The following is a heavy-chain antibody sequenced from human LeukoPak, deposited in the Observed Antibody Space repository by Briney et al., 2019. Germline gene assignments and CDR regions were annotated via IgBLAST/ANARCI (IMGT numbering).Heavy chain of an antibody. J-gene: IGHJ4*02. Sequence: GSLRLSCTASGFTFSDYLMTWVRQAPGKGPEGVAKIKQDGSQRYYVDSVRGRFTISRDNAKNSLFLQMNGLRAEDTAVYYCARRGGSSSRRSPIDYWGQRTLVTVSS. CDR3: ARRGGSSSRRSPIDY. D-gene: IGHD6-6*01. CDR2: IKQDGSQR. V-gene: IGHV3-7*01. CDR1: GFTFSDYL.